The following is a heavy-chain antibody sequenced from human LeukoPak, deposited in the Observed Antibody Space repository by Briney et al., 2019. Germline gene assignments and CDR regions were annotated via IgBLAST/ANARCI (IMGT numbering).Heavy chain of an antibody. CDR3: ARQMITFGGVPYGMDV. J-gene: IGHJ6*02. V-gene: IGHV1-69*13. D-gene: IGHD3-16*01. Sequence: SVKVSCKASGYTFTSYDINWVRQATGQGLEWMGGIIPIFGTANYAQKFQGRVTITADESTSTAYMELSSLRSEDTAVYYCARQMITFGGVPYGMDVWGQGTTVTVSS. CDR2: IIPIFGTA. CDR1: GYTFTSYD.